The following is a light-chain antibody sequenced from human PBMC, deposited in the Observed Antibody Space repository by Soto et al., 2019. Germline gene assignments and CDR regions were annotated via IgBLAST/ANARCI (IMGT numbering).Light chain of an antibody. V-gene: IGKV1-5*03. Sequence: DIQMTQSPSTLSASVGDRVTITCRASQSISSWLAWYQQKPGKAPKLLIYKASSLESGVPSRFSDSGSGTEFTLTLSSLQPDDFATYYFQQYNSLWTFGQGTKVEIK. CDR3: QQYNSLWT. J-gene: IGKJ1*01. CDR2: KAS. CDR1: QSISSW.